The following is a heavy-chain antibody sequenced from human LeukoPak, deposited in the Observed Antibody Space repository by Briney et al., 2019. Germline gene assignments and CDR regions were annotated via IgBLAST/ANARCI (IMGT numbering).Heavy chain of an antibody. Sequence: WETLSLTCTVSGGSISSGDYYWSWIRQPPGKGLEWIGYIYYSGSTNYNPSLKSRVTISVDTSKNQFSLKLSSVTAADTAVYYCAAPHYYDSSGYLVFQHWGQGTLVTVSS. CDR3: AAPHYYDSSGYLVFQH. D-gene: IGHD3-22*01. CDR1: GGSISSGDYY. J-gene: IGHJ1*01. V-gene: IGHV4-61*08. CDR2: IYYSGST.